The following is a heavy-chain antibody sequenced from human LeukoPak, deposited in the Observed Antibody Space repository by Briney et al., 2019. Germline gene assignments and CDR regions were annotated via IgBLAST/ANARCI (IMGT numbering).Heavy chain of an antibody. V-gene: IGHV1-2*02. CDR3: ARGRYDILTGQYYFDY. J-gene: IGHJ4*02. Sequence: ASVKVSCKASGYTFTGYYMHWVRQAPGQGLEWMGWINPNSGGTNYAQKFQGRVTMTRDTSISTAYMELSRLGSDDTAVYYCARGRYDILTGQYYFDYWGQGTLVTVSS. CDR2: INPNSGGT. D-gene: IGHD3-9*01. CDR1: GYTFTGYY.